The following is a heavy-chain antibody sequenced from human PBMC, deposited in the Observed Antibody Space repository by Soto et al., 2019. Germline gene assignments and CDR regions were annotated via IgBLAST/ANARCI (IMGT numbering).Heavy chain of an antibody. V-gene: IGHV3-30*04. CDR3: ARDWQRQIGAAGTWFDP. D-gene: IGHD6-13*01. Sequence: QVQLVESGGGVVQPGTSLKVSCAASGFTFTRYAMHWVRQAPDKTLEWVAVISDDGRDKYSRDSVKGRFTISRDNSKNTVYLQMNSLRLEDTAVYYCARDWQRQIGAAGTWFDPWGQGTLVTVSS. CDR1: GFTFTRYA. CDR2: ISDDGRDK. J-gene: IGHJ5*02.